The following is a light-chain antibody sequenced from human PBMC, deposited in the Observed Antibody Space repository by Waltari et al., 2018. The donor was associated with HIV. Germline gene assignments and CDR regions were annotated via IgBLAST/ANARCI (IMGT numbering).Light chain of an antibody. V-gene: IGKV3-15*01. Sequence: EVVMTQSPATLSVSPGETVTLSCTASQTLKSNLAWYLQIPGQAPRLIIYGASTRAAGIPARFSGNGSGTDFTLTISSLQSEDVAVYFCQHYTNWPPGYTVGQGTKLEIK. J-gene: IGKJ2*01. CDR1: QTLKSN. CDR3: QHYTNWPPGYT. CDR2: GAS.